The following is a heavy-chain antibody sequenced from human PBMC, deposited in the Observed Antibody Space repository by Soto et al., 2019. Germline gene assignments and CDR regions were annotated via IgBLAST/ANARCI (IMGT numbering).Heavy chain of an antibody. CDR3: ARDGEQLAFDY. CDR1: GGSISSGGYY. D-gene: IGHD6-13*01. Sequence: PSETLSLTCTVSGGSISSGGYYWSWIRQHPGKGLEWIGYIYYSGSTYYNPSLKSRVTISVDTSKNQFSLKLSSVTAADTAVYYCARDGEQLAFDYWGQGTLVPVCS. V-gene: IGHV4-31*03. CDR2: IYYSGST. J-gene: IGHJ4*02.